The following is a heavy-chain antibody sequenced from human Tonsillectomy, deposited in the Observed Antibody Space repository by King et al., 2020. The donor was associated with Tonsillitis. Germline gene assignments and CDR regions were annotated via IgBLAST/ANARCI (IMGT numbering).Heavy chain of an antibody. Sequence: VTLKESGPALVKPTQTLTLTCTFSGFSLSTSGMCVSWIRQPPGKALEWLALIDWDDDKYYSTSLKTRLTISKDTSENQVVLTMTNMDPVDTATYYCARIRSASGSYYNFDYWGQGTLVTVSS. CDR3: ARIRSASGSYYNFDY. CDR2: IDWDDDK. J-gene: IGHJ4*02. V-gene: IGHV2-70*01. D-gene: IGHD3-10*01. CDR1: GFSLSTSGMC.